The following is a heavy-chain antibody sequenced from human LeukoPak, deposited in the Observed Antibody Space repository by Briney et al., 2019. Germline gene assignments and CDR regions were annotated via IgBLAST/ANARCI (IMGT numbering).Heavy chain of an antibody. J-gene: IGHJ6*02. Sequence: PSETLSLTCAVSGGSISSGGYSWSWIRQPPGKGLEWIGLIQNSGSTSYHPSLKSRVTISVDTSNNQVSLKLRFVTAADTAVYFCARVGIAGRPGDWNYYYAMDVWGQGTTVTVSS. CDR2: IQNSGST. V-gene: IGHV4-61*08. CDR3: ARVGIAGRPGDWNYYYAMDV. CDR1: GGSISSGGYS. D-gene: IGHD6-6*01.